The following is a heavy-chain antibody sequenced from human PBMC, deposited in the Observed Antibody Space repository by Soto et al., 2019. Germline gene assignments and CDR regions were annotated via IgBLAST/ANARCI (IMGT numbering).Heavy chain of an antibody. D-gene: IGHD6-6*01. CDR2: INNNGNT. CDR1: GGSVSGYH. J-gene: IGHJ4*02. V-gene: IGHV4-59*08. Sequence: PSETLSLTCNVSGGSVSGYHWSWIRQPPGKGLEWIGYINNNGNTDYNPSLESRVTISVDTSKKQFSLKLSSVTAADTAVYYCARQEYSSSSGEVCYFDYWGQGTLVTVSS. CDR3: ARQEYSSSSGEVCYFDY.